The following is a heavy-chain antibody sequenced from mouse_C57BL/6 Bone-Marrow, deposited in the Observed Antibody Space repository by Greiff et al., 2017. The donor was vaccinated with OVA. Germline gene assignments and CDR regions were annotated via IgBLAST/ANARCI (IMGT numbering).Heavy chain of an antibody. CDR2: IDPNSGGT. CDR1: GYTFTSYW. CDR3: ARCDLLCLPYFDY. J-gene: IGHJ2*01. V-gene: IGHV1-72*01. Sequence: QVQLPQPRAELVKPGASVKLSFKASGYTFTSYWMHWVEQRPGRGLEWIGRIDPNSGGTKYNEKFKSKATLTVDKPSSTAYMQLSSLTSEDSAVYYCARCDLLCLPYFDYWGQGTTLTVSS. D-gene: IGHD2-10*01.